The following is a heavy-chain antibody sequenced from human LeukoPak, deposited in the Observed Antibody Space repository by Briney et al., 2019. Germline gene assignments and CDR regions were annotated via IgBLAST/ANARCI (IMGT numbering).Heavy chain of an antibody. V-gene: IGHV4-61*02. CDR3: ARVHCSSTGCYLTWFDP. CDR2: IFSSGST. D-gene: IGHD2-2*01. Sequence: SQTLSLTCTVSGGSISSGSYHWSWIRQPAGKGLEWIGRIFSSGSTNYNPSLKSRVTISVDTSKNQFSLKLSSVTAADTAVYYCARVHCSSTGCYLTWFDPWGQGTLVTVSS. J-gene: IGHJ5*02. CDR1: GGSISSGSYH.